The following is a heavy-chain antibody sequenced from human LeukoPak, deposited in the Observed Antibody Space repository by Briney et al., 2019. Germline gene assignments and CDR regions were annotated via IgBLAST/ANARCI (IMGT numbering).Heavy chain of an antibody. CDR3: AKGGILEFLDRTLIDY. CDR2: ISGSGGST. Sequence: GGSLRLSCAASGFTFSSYAMSWVRQAPGKGLEWVSAISGSGGSTYYADSVKGRFTISRDNSKNTLYLQMNSLRAEDTAVYYCAKGGILEFLDRTLIDYWGQGTLVTVSS. CDR1: GFTFSSYA. V-gene: IGHV3-23*01. J-gene: IGHJ4*02. D-gene: IGHD3-3*02.